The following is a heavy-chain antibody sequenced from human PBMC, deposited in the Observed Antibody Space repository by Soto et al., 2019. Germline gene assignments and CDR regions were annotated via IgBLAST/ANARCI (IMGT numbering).Heavy chain of an antibody. J-gene: IGHJ4*02. CDR1: GYTFIDYS. Sequence: QVQLVQSGPEVKKPGASVKVSCKAFGYTFIDYSINWVRQAPGQGLEWVGWINPYNGRTYYAQRVQGRITVTTDTSTGTDYMELRSLRSGDTATYFCARRHGDPSAAAGFDYWGQGSLVTVS. V-gene: IGHV1-18*01. CDR2: INPYNGRT. D-gene: IGHD2-21*02. CDR3: ARRHGDPSAAAGFDY.